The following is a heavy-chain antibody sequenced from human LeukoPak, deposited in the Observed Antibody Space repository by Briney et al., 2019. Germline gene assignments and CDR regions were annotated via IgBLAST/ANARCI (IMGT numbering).Heavy chain of an antibody. Sequence: GGSLRLSCAASGFTFSSYWMSWVRQAPGKGLEWVANIKQDGSEKYYVDSVKGRFTISRDNAKNSLYLQTNSLRAEDTAVYYCARKLMVRGVIITSYFDYWGQGTLVTVSS. CDR2: IKQDGSEK. CDR3: ARKLMVRGVIITSYFDY. CDR1: GFTFSSYW. V-gene: IGHV3-7*03. D-gene: IGHD3-10*01. J-gene: IGHJ4*02.